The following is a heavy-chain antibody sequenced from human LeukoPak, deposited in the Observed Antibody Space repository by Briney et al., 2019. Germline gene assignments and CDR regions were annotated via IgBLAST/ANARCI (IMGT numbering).Heavy chain of an antibody. V-gene: IGHV1-58*01. CDR3: AAGLGESSGYCYVFGLS. J-gene: IGHJ5*02. CDR2: IVVGSGNT. D-gene: IGHD3-22*01. CDR1: GLTFTSSA. Sequence: GASVKVSCKASGLTFTSSAVQWVRQARGQRLEWIGWIVVGSGNTNYAQKFQERVTITRDMSTSTAYMELSSLRSEDTAVYYCAAGLGESSGYCYVFGLSWGQGTLVTVSS.